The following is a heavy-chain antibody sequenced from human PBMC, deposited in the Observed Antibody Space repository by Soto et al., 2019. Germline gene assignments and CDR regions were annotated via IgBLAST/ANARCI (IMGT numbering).Heavy chain of an antibody. CDR3: AKSLVTPSDAFDL. V-gene: IGHV3-23*01. D-gene: IGHD2-21*02. J-gene: IGHJ3*01. CDR2: ISDPGTST. CDR1: GFTFGNYA. Sequence: TGGSLRLSCAASGFTFGNYAMNWVRQAPGKGLEWISSISDPGTSTYYANSVKGRFSMSRDNSKNTLSLQMNRLRADDTAVYFCAKSLVTPSDAFDLWGRGTLVTVSS.